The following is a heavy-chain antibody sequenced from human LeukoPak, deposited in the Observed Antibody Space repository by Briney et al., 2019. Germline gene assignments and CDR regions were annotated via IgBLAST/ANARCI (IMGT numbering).Heavy chain of an antibody. CDR1: GFTFSRYW. J-gene: IGHJ6*02. V-gene: IGHV3-7*03. CDR3: GGPNPLLERPSAMDV. CDR2: IKQDGSEK. Sequence: GGSLRLSCAASGFTFSRYWMSWVRQVPRKGLEWVANIKQDGSEKHYVDSVKGRFTISRDNAKNSLYLQMNSLRAEDTAVYYCGGPNPLLERPSAMDVWGQGTTVTVSS. D-gene: IGHD6-25*01.